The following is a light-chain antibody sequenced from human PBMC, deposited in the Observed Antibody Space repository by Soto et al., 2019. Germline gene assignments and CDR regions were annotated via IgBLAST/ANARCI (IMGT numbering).Light chain of an antibody. J-gene: IGKJ1*01. CDR2: KAS. CDR3: QQYNSQWT. CDR1: QSISSW. Sequence: DIQMTQSPSTLSASVGDRVTITCRASQSISSWLAWYQQKPGKAPKVLIYKASSLESGVPSRFSGSGSGTEFTLTISSLQPDDFATYYCQQYNSQWTFGQGTKVEIK. V-gene: IGKV1-5*03.